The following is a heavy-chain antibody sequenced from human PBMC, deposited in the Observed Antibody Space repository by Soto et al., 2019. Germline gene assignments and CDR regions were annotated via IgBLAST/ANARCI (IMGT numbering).Heavy chain of an antibody. J-gene: IGHJ4*02. CDR3: ERDFYYRGWGNMGGYCDY. Sequence: EVQLVESGGGLVQSGGSLRLSCAASGVTVSSNYMRWVRQAPGKGLEWVSVIYSGGSTYYADSVKGRFTISRDNSKNTLYLQKNSPRADDTAVNYGERDFYYRGWGNMGGYCDYWGQGTLVTVSS. D-gene: IGHD3-10*01. CDR1: GVTVSSNY. V-gene: IGHV3-66*01. CDR2: IYSGGST.